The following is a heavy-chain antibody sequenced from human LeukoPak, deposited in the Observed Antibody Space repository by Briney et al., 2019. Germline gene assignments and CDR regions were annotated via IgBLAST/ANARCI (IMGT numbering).Heavy chain of an antibody. CDR3: ARDLLGTNYGDLDY. V-gene: IGHV3-30*04. J-gene: IGHJ4*01. CDR2: SSYDGGNE. CDR1: GFTFSTHA. Sequence: GGSLRLSCAASGFTFSTHAMHWVRQAPGKGLEWLAVSSYDGGNEYYADSVKGRFTISRDNSKTTLYLQMNSLRTEDTAMYYCARDLLGTNYGDLDYWGDGTLVTVSS. D-gene: IGHD4-17*01.